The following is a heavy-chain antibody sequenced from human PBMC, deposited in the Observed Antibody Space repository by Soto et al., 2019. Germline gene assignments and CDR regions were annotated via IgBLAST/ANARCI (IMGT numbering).Heavy chain of an antibody. V-gene: IGHV4-59*01. CDR2: IYYSGST. Sequence: PSETLSLTCTVSGGSISSYYWSWIRQPPGKGLEWIGYIYYSGSTNYNPSLKSRVTISVDTSKNQFSLKLSSVTAADTAVYYCARGLPYYDILTGYYGVFDYWGQGTLVTVSS. CDR3: ARGLPYYDILTGYYGVFDY. CDR1: GGSISSYY. J-gene: IGHJ4*02. D-gene: IGHD3-9*01.